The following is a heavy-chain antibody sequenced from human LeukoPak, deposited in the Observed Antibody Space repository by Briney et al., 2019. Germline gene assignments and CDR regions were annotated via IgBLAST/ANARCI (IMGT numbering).Heavy chain of an antibody. D-gene: IGHD1-1*01. CDR2: IYYSGST. CDR3: ARAVGTTEYFDY. J-gene: IGHJ4*02. CDR1: GGSVSSGSYY. Sequence: SETLSLTCTVSGGSVSSGSYYWSWIRQPPGKGLEWIGYIYYSGSTNYNPSLKSRVTLSVDTSKNQFSLKLSSVSAADTAVYYCARAVGTTEYFDYWGQGTLVTVSS. V-gene: IGHV4-61*01.